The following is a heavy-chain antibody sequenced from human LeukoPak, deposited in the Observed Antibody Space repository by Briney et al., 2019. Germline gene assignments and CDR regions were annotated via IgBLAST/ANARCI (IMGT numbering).Heavy chain of an antibody. V-gene: IGHV1-2*02. Sequence: ASVKVSCKASGYTFTGYQIHYVRQAPGQGLEWMGWINPNSGGTNYAQKFQGRVTMTRDTSITTAYMELSRLRSNDTAVYYCAREGYGDCNDYWGQGTLVTVSS. CDR3: AREGYGDCNDY. CDR2: INPNSGGT. D-gene: IGHD4-17*01. CDR1: GYTFTGYQ. J-gene: IGHJ4*02.